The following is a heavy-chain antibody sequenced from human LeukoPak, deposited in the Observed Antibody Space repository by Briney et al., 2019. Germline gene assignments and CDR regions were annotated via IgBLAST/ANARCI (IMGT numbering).Heavy chain of an antibody. CDR1: GFTFSSYD. J-gene: IGHJ6*02. CDR2: IYSSSTYI. Sequence: PGGSLRLSCVASGFTFSSYDMIWVRQAPGKGLEWVSSIYSSSTYIYYADSVKGRFTISRDNAKNSLYLQMSSLRAEDTAVYYCVRELRGHYYVLDLWGQGPTVTVSS. V-gene: IGHV3-21*01. CDR3: VRELRGHYYVLDL.